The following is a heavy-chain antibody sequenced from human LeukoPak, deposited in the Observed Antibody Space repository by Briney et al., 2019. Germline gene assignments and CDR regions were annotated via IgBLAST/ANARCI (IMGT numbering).Heavy chain of an antibody. CDR1: GYTLTELS. CDR3: ATGAGFFGGIAAAGHDAFDI. D-gene: IGHD6-13*01. V-gene: IGHV1-24*01. CDR2: FDPEDGET. J-gene: IGHJ3*02. Sequence: ASVKVSCKVSGYTLTELSMHWVRQAPGKGLEWMGGFDPEDGETIYAQKFQGRVTMTEDTSTDTAYMELSSLRSEDTAVYYCATGAGFFGGIAAAGHDAFDIWGQGTMVTVSS.